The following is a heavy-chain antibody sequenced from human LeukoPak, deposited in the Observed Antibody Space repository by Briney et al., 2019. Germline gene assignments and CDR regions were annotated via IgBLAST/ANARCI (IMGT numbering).Heavy chain of an antibody. CDR2: IYSGGAT. CDR3: ARDPPAVAANTYG. V-gene: IGHV3-66*01. Sequence: GGDLSLSCAASGFTVSNNYMRWVRPAPGKGLEWVSLIYSGGATFYADAVKGRFTISRDGSKNTLYLQMNSLRAEDTAVYYCARDPPAVAANTYGWGQGTLVTVS. J-gene: IGHJ4*02. CDR1: GFTVSNNY. D-gene: IGHD6-6*01.